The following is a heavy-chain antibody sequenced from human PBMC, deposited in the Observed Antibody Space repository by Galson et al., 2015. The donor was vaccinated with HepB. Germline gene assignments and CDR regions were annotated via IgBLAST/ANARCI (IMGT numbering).Heavy chain of an antibody. CDR1: GYTFATYY. D-gene: IGHD2-15*01. CDR2: INPSGDST. Sequence: SVKVSCKASGYTFATYYMHWVRQAPGQGLEWVGIINPSGDSTTYAQKLQGRVTMTRDTSTSTIYMELSSLRSEDTAVYYCARGGYCSGGTCFHTEFDYWGQGSLVTVSS. V-gene: IGHV1-46*04. J-gene: IGHJ4*02. CDR3: ARGGYCSGGTCFHTEFDY.